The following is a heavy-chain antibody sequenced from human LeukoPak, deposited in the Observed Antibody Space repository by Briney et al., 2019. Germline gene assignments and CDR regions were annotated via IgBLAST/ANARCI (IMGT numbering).Heavy chain of an antibody. J-gene: IGHJ5*02. CDR3: ARQMLGITMVRGAFDP. CDR2: IYYSGST. Sequence: SETLSLTCTVSGGSISSYYWSWIRQPPGKGLEWIGYIYYSGSTNYNPSLKSRVTISVDTSKNQFSLKLSSVTAADTAVYYRARQMLGITMVRGAFDPWGQGTLVTVSS. D-gene: IGHD3-10*01. CDR1: GGSISSYY. V-gene: IGHV4-59*08.